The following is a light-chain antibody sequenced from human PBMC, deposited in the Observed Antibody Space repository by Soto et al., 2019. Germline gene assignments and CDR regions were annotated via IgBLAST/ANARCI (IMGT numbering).Light chain of an antibody. CDR1: QSLLHSNGYNY. V-gene: IGKV2-28*01. J-gene: IGKJ4*01. Sequence: DIVMTQSPLSLPVTPGEPASISCRSSQSLLHSNGYNYLDWYLQNPGQSPQLLIYLVSNRASGVADRFSGSGSGTDFTLKISRVEAEDVGVYFCMQSLQTPVTFGGGTKVEIK. CDR2: LVS. CDR3: MQSLQTPVT.